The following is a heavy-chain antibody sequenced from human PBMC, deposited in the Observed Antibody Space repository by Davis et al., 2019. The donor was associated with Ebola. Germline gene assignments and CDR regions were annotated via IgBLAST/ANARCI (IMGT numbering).Heavy chain of an antibody. V-gene: IGHV3-73*01. CDR2: IRSKANSYAT. J-gene: IGHJ4*02. CDR3: THTLGALDY. D-gene: IGHD3-16*01. CDR1: GFTFSGSA. Sequence: LSLTCAASGFTFSGSAIHWVRQASGKGLEWVGRIRSKANSYATAYAASVKGRFTISRDDSKNTAYLQMNSLKTEDTAVYYCTHTLGALDYWGQGTLVTVSS.